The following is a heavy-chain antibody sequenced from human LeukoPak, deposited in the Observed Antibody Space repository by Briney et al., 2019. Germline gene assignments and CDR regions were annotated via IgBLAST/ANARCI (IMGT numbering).Heavy chain of an antibody. CDR2: ISAYNGNT. V-gene: IGHV1-18*01. Sequence: ASVKVSCKASGYTFTSYGISWVRQAPGQGREWMGWISAYNGNTNYAQKLQGRVTMTTDTSTSTAYMELRSLRSDETAVYYCARQKTVRVQDNWFDPWGQGTLVTVSS. CDR3: ARQKTVRVQDNWFDP. CDR1: GYTFTSYG. D-gene: IGHD4-11*01. J-gene: IGHJ5*02.